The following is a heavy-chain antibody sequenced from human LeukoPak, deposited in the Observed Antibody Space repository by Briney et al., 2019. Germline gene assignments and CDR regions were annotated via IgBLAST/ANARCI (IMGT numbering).Heavy chain of an antibody. CDR1: VGSFRGYY. Sequence: SETLSLTCAVYVGSFRGYYWSGIREPPGRGLEWIGEINHSGSTNYNPSLKSRVTISVDTSKNQFSLKLSSVTAADTAVYYCARDGSVAAQIWGQGTMVTVSS. CDR2: INHSGST. V-gene: IGHV4-34*01. CDR3: ARDGSVAAQI. J-gene: IGHJ3*02. D-gene: IGHD6-19*01.